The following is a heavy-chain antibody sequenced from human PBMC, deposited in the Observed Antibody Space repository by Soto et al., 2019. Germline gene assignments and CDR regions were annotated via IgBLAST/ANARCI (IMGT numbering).Heavy chain of an antibody. Sequence: QVQLVQSGTEVKKPGSSVTVSCKASGGTFSSYAMSWVRPAPGHGLEWLGGIIPMFNTTTYAQRVQGRVTITADKAKSTAYMELNSLMSDDTAVYDCARDKEMGAITAFVYWGQGTLVTVSS. CDR3: ARDKEMGAITAFVY. J-gene: IGHJ4*02. CDR1: GGTFSSYA. D-gene: IGHD5-18*01. CDR2: IIPMFNTT. V-gene: IGHV1-69*06.